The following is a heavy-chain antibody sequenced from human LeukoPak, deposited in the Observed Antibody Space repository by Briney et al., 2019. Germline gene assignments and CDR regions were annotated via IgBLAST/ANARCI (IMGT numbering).Heavy chain of an antibody. J-gene: IGHJ4*02. V-gene: IGHV3-23*01. D-gene: IGHD5-24*01. CDR1: GFTFSSYA. CDR3: AKDGLSGYNFDY. CDR2: VSNSGARR. Sequence: GGSLRLSCAASGFTFSSYAMAWVRQAPGKGLEWVSTVSNSGARRYHADSVKGWFTISRDNSQNTVILQMNSLRGEDTAVYYCAKDGLSGYNFDYWGRGTLVSVSS.